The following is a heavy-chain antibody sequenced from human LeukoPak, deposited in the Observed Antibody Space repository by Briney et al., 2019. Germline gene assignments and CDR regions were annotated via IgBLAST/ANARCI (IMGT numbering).Heavy chain of an antibody. J-gene: IGHJ4*02. Sequence: PSETLSLTCTVSGGSISSGGYYWSWIRQPPGKGLEWIGYIYHSGSTNYNPSLKSRVTISGDTSKNQFSLKVSSVTAADTAVYYCARGFYDAKVFDYWGQGILVTVSS. V-gene: IGHV4-61*08. CDR2: IYHSGST. D-gene: IGHD3-16*01. CDR1: GGSISSGGYY. CDR3: ARGFYDAKVFDY.